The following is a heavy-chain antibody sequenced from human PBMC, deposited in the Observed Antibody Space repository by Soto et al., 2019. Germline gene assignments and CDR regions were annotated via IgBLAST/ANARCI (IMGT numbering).Heavy chain of an antibody. J-gene: IGHJ4*02. CDR1: GFSFSSNS. CDR3: ARDISVYFFNY. CDR2: ISSSSRNI. Sequence: GGSLRLSCAASGFSFSSNSMNWVRQAPGKGLEWISYISSSSRNIYYADSVKGRFTISRDNAKNSLYLQMNSLRAEDTAVYYCARDISVYFFNYWGQGALVTVSS. D-gene: IGHD3-10*01. V-gene: IGHV3-48*01.